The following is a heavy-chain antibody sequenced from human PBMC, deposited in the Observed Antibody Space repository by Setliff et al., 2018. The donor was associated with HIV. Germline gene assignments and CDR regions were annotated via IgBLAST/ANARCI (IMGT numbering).Heavy chain of an antibody. CDR2: IIPIFGTA. D-gene: IGHD3-22*01. J-gene: IGHJ1*01. V-gene: IGHV1-69*05. CDR1: GGTFSNYA. Sequence: ASVKVSCKDSGGTFSNYAISWVRQAPGQGLEWMGGIIPIFGTANYAQKFQGRVTMTTDTSTSTVYMELSSLRSDDTAVYYCARTQYDRVEEYFQYWGQGTLVTVSS. CDR3: ARTQYDRVEEYFQY.